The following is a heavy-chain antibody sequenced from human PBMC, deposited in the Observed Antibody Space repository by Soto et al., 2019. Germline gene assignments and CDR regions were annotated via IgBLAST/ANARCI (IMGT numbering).Heavy chain of an antibody. D-gene: IGHD6-19*01. CDR1: GYTFTSYY. CDR3: ARDLRRSSGWHIIAGYYSDVMDV. V-gene: IGHV1-46*01. J-gene: IGHJ6*02. Sequence: QVQLVQSGAEVKKPGASVKVSCKASGYTFTSYYMHWVRQAPGQGLEWMGIINPSVGSTSYAQKFQWRVTMTRETSTSTVYMELSSLRSEDTAVYYCARDLRRSSGWHIIAGYYSDVMDVWGQGTTVTVSS. CDR2: INPSVGST.